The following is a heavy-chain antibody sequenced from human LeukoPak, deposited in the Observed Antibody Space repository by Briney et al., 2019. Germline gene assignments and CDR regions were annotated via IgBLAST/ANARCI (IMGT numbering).Heavy chain of an antibody. J-gene: IGHJ6*02. Sequence: PSQTLSLTCAVSGGSIGSGGYSWSWIRQPPGKGLEWIGYIYHSGSTYYNPSLKSRVTISVDRSKNQFSLKLSSVTAADTAVYYCARDRYGMDVWGQGTTVTVSS. CDR1: GGSIGSGGYS. CDR3: ARDRYGMDV. CDR2: IYHSGST. V-gene: IGHV4-30-2*01.